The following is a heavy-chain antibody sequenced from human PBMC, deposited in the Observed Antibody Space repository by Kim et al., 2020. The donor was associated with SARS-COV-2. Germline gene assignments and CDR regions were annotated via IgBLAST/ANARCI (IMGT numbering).Heavy chain of an antibody. CDR1: GGSISSSSYY. D-gene: IGHD3-10*01. V-gene: IGHV4-39*01. CDR3: ARHGAKRFGEEWFDP. Sequence: SETLSLTCTVSGGSISSSSYYWGWIRQPPGKGLEWIGSIYYSGSTYYNPSLKSRVTISVDTSKNQFSLKLSSVTAADTAVYYCARHGAKRFGEEWFDPWGQGTLVTVSS. J-gene: IGHJ5*02. CDR2: IYYSGST.